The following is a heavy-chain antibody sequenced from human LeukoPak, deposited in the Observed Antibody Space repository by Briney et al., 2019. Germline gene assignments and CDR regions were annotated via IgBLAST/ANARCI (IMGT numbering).Heavy chain of an antibody. V-gene: IGHV1-2*02. CDR1: GYTFTGYY. CDR2: INPNSGGT. CDR3: ARDALDGSLTVDY. J-gene: IGHJ4*02. Sequence: ASVKVSCKASGYTFTGYYMHWVRQAPGQGLEWMGWINPNSGGTNYAQKFQGRVTMTRDTSISTAYMELSRLRSDDTAVYYCARDALDGSLTVDYWGQGTLVTVPS. D-gene: IGHD1-26*01.